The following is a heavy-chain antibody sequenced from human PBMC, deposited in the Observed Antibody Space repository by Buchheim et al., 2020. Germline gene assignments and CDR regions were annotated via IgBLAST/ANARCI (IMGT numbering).Heavy chain of an antibody. J-gene: IGHJ4*02. CDR1: GGTFSDYA. V-gene: IGHV1-69*09. D-gene: IGHD1-7*01. Sequence: QVQLVQSGAEVKKPGSSVKVSCKASGGTFSDYAISWVRQAPGQGLEWMGRIIPILGIANYAQKFQGRVTITADKSTSTAYMELSSLRSEDTAVYYCARSDNWNYQNFDYWGQGTL. CDR2: IIPILGIA. CDR3: ARSDNWNYQNFDY.